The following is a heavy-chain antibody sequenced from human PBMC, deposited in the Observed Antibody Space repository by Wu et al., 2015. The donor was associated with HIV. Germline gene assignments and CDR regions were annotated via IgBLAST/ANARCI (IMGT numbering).Heavy chain of an antibody. CDR2: INPSGGST. V-gene: IGHV1-46*01. CDR3: ARDVVVTAIPEYFQH. D-gene: IGHD2-21*02. J-gene: IGHJ1*01. CDR1: GYIFTSYY. Sequence: QVQLVQSGAEVKKPGASVKVSCEASGYIFTSYYMHWVRQAPGQGLEWMGIINPSGGSTSYAQKFQGRVTMTRDTSTSTVYMELSSLRSEDTAVYYCARDVVVTAIPEYFQHWGQGTLVTVSS.